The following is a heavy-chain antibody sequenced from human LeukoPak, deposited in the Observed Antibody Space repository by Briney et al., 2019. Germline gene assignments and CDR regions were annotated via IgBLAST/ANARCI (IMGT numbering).Heavy chain of an antibody. CDR3: ARDAVSTTTAGGIDY. D-gene: IGHD5/OR15-5a*01. CDR1: GYTFTNYG. CDR2: ISAYSGYT. V-gene: IGHV1-18*01. J-gene: IGHJ4*02. Sequence: ASVKVSCKASGYTFTNYGISWVRQAPGQGLDWIGWISAYSGYTHYAQKIQGRVTVTTEASTSTAYMELRSLTSYDTAVYYCARDAVSTTTAGGIDYWGQGTLVTVSS.